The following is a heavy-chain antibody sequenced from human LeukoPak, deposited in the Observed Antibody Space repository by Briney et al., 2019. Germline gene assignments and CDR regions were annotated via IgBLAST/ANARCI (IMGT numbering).Heavy chain of an antibody. CDR1: GGSISNYY. J-gene: IGHJ4*02. Sequence: SETLSLTCTVSGGSISNYYWSWIRQPPGKGLEWIGYFHYSGSTNYNPSLKSRVTISVDTSKNQFSLKLSSVTAADTAVYYCARAVSRGLLDYWGQGTLVTVSS. D-gene: IGHD5-12*01. V-gene: IGHV4-59*01. CDR2: FHYSGST. CDR3: ARAVSRGLLDY.